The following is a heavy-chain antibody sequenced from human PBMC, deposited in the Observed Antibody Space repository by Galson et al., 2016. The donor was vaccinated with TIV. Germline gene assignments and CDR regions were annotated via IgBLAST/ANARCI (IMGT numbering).Heavy chain of an antibody. CDR1: GYTFTSFD. CDR3: SRGHYYDSSGYSFDF. Sequence: SVKVSCKASGYTFTSFDISWIRQAPGQGLEWMGWMSPSNGNTGYAQKFRGRITMTRHPSTTTVYMELSGLTSEATAAYYCSRGHYYDSSGYSFDFWGQGTLVTVSS. CDR2: MSPSNGNT. J-gene: IGHJ4*02. D-gene: IGHD3-22*01. V-gene: IGHV1-8*01.